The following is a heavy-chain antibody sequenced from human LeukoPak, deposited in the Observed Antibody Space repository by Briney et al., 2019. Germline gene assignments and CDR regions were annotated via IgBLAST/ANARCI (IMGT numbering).Heavy chain of an antibody. CDR1: GGSISSYY. V-gene: IGHV4-59*12. J-gene: IGHJ5*02. CDR2: IYYSGST. Sequence: SETLSLTCTVSGGSISSYYWSWIRQPPGKGLEWIGYIYYSGSTNYNPSLKSRVTISVDTSKNQFSLKLSSVTAADTAVYYCARERGTGTTPWFDPWGQGTLVTVSS. D-gene: IGHD1-1*01. CDR3: ARERGTGTTPWFDP.